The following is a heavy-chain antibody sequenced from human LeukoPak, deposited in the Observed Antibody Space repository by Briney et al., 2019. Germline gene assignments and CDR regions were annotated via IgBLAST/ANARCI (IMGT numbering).Heavy chain of an antibody. CDR1: GFTFSDYY. D-gene: IGHD6-13*01. J-gene: IGHJ4*02. CDR3: AKASAAAGSFDY. CDR2: ISSSSSYT. V-gene: IGHV3-11*05. Sequence: PGGSLRLSCAASGFTFSDYYMSWIRQAPGKGLEWVSYISSSSSYTNYADSVKGRFTISRDNAKNSLYLQMNSLRAEDTAVYYCAKASAAAGSFDYWGQGTLVTVSS.